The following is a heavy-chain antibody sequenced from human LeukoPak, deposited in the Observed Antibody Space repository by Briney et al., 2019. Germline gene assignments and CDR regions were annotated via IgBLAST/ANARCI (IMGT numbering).Heavy chain of an antibody. D-gene: IGHD6-25*01. CDR2: INPNSGGT. CDR3: ATLSGSAVFPFDY. Sequence: ASVKVSCKTSGYTFTSYYMHWVRQAPGQGLQWLGWINPNSGGTILPQQFRGRLTLTRDKSVSTAFLDLSGLTSDDTAVHYCATLSGSAVFPFDYWGQGTLVIVSS. J-gene: IGHJ4*02. V-gene: IGHV1-2*02. CDR1: GYTFTSYY.